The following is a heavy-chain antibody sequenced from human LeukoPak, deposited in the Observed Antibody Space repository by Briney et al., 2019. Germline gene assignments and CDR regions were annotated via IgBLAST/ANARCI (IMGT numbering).Heavy chain of an antibody. CDR3: AKSLPLYYYDSSGLTFDY. CDR2: ISGSGGST. Sequence: GGPLRLSCAASGFTFSSYAMSWVRQAPGKGLEWVSAISGSGGSTYYADSVKGRFTISRDNSKNTLYLQMNSLRAEDTAVYYCAKSLPLYYYDSSGLTFDYWGQGTLVTVSS. D-gene: IGHD3-22*01. V-gene: IGHV3-23*01. CDR1: GFTFSSYA. J-gene: IGHJ4*02.